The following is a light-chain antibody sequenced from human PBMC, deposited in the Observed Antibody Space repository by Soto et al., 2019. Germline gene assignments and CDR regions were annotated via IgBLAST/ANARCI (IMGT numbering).Light chain of an antibody. V-gene: IGKV3-20*01. J-gene: IGKJ2*01. CDR2: GAS. CDR3: QQYGSSPNT. Sequence: EIVLTQSPGTLSLSPGERATLSCRASQSVSSSYLAWYQQKPGQAPRLLIYGASSRATGIPDRFSGSGSGTDFTLTISRLEPEDFAVYSCQQYGSSPNTFGQGTKVEIK. CDR1: QSVSSSY.